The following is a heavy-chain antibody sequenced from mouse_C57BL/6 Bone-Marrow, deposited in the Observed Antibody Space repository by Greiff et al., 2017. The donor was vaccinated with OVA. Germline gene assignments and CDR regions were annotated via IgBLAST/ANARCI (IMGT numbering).Heavy chain of an antibody. CDR2: ISYDGSN. CDR3: ARASTGGFY. V-gene: IGHV3-6*01. CDR1: GYSFTSGYY. J-gene: IGHJ2*01. Sequence: DVQLQESGPGLVKPSQSLSLTCSVTGYSFTSGYYWNWIRQFPGNKLEWMGYISYDGSNNYNPSLKNRISITRDTSKNQFFLKLNSVTTEDTATYYCARASTGGFYWGQGTTLTVSS.